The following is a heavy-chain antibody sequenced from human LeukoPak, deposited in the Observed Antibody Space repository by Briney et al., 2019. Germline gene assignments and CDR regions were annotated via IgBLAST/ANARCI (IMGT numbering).Heavy chain of an antibody. V-gene: IGHV3-23*01. J-gene: IGHJ4*02. CDR1: EFTFSNYA. D-gene: IGHD6-19*01. Sequence: PGGSLRLSCAASEFTFSNYAMNWVRQAPGKGLEWVSAISGSGGSTYYADSVKGRFTISRDISKNTVYLRMYSLRAEDTAVYYCAREARLEGNFDSWGQGTLVTVSS. CDR3: AREARLEGNFDS. CDR2: ISGSGGST.